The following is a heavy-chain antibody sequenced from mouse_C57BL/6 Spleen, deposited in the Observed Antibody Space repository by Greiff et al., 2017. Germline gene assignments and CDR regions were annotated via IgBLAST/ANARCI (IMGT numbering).Heavy chain of an antibody. D-gene: IGHD2-2*01. CDR2: IDPETGGT. CDR3: TSTMVTRFDY. CDR1: GYTFTDYE. V-gene: IGHV1-15*01. Sequence: QVQLKESGAELVRPGASVTLSCKASGYTFTDYEMHWVKQTPVHGLEWIGAIDPETGGTAYNQKFKGQAILTADKSSSTAYMELRSLTSEDSAVYYCTSTMVTRFDYWGQGTTLTVSS. J-gene: IGHJ2*01.